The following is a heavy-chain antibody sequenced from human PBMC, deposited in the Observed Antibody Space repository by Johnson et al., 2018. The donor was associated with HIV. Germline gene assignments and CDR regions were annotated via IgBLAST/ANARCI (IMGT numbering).Heavy chain of an antibody. CDR2: ISYDGTNK. D-gene: IGHD3-10*01. CDR1: GFTFSSYG. V-gene: IGHV3-30*03. J-gene: IGHJ3*02. CDR3: ARGHMVRGVTHAFDI. Sequence: QVQLVESGGGVVQPGGSLRLSCAASGFTFSSYGMHWVRQAPGKGLEWVAVISYDGTNKYYADSVKGRFTISRDNSKNTLYLQMNSLRAEDTAVYYCARGHMVRGVTHAFDIWGQGTMVTVSS.